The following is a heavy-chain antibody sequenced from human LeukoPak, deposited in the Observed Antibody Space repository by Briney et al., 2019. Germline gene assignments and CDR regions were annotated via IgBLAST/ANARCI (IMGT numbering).Heavy chain of an antibody. Sequence: GGALRLSCAASGVTFSSYGMHWVRQAPGKGLEWVAFIRYDGSNKYYADSVKGGFTISRDNSKNTLSLQMNSLRAEDTAVYYCAKDWGGSRGAFDIWGQGTMVTVSS. V-gene: IGHV3-30*02. CDR2: IRYDGSNK. J-gene: IGHJ3*02. CDR3: AKDWGGSRGAFDI. CDR1: GVTFSSYG. D-gene: IGHD3-16*01.